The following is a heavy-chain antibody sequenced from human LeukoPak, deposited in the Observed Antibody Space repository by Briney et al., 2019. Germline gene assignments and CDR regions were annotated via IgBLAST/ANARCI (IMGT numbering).Heavy chain of an antibody. CDR3: ARGHYYDSSGYRPGPFDY. V-gene: IGHV1-18*03. CDR1: GGTFSSYA. D-gene: IGHD3-22*01. CDR2: ISAYNGNT. J-gene: IGHJ4*02. Sequence: ASVKVSCKASGGTFSSYAISWVRQAPGQGLEWMGWISAYNGNTNYAQKLQGRVTITRDTSASAAYMELSSLRSEDMAVYYCARGHYYDSSGYRPGPFDYWGQGTLVTVSS.